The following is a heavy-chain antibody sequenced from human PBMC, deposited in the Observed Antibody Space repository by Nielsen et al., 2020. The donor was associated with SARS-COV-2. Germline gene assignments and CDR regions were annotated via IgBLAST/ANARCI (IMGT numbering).Heavy chain of an antibody. V-gene: IGHV5-51*01. J-gene: IGHJ4*02. CDR1: GYSFTSYW. CDR3: ARGPPAISLFDY. CDR2: IYPGDSDT. Sequence: KVSCKGSGYSFTSYWIGWVRQMPGKGLEWMGIIYPGDSDTRYSPSFQGQVTTSADKSISTAYLQCSSLKASDTAMYYCARGPPAISLFDYWGQGTLVTVSS.